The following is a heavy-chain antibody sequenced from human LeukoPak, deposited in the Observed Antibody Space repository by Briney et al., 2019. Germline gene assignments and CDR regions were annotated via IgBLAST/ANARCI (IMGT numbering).Heavy chain of an antibody. J-gene: IGHJ5*02. CDR2: INPSGGST. V-gene: IGHV1-46*01. Sequence: ASVKVSCKASGYTFTSYYMHWVRQAPGQGLEWMGIINPSGGSTGYAQKFQGRVTMTRDTSTSTVYMELSSLRSEDTAVYYCARDAPFWSGYHNWFDPWGQGTLVTVSS. CDR1: GYTFTSYY. D-gene: IGHD3-3*01. CDR3: ARDAPFWSGYHNWFDP.